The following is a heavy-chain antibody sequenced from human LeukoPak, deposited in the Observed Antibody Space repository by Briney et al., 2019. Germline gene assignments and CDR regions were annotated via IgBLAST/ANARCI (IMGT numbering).Heavy chain of an antibody. CDR1: GFTFSSYA. D-gene: IGHD1-7*01. CDR3: AKDGLALYNWNYGDY. V-gene: IGHV3-23*01. J-gene: IGHJ4*02. CDR2: ISGSGGST. Sequence: GGSLRLSCAASGFTFSSYAMSWVRQAPGKGPEWVSAISGSGGSTYYADSVKGRFTISRDNSKNTLYLQMNSLRAEDTAVYYCAKDGLALYNWNYGDYWGQGTLVTVSS.